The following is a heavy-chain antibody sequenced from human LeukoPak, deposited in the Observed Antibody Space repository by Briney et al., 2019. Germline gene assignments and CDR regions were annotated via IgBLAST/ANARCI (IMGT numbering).Heavy chain of an antibody. CDR1: GFVFSSYD. V-gene: IGHV3-13*04. Sequence: GGSLRLSCAASGFVFSSYDMHWVRQATGKGLEWVSAISSAGDTYYPASVKGRFTISRENAKNSFYLQMNSLRAGDTAVYYCARALFGEDYWGQGTLVTVSS. D-gene: IGHD2-21*01. J-gene: IGHJ4*02. CDR2: ISSAGDT. CDR3: ARALFGEDY.